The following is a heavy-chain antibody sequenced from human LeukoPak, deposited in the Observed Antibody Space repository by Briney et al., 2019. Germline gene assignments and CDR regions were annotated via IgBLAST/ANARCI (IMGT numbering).Heavy chain of an antibody. D-gene: IGHD1-26*01. V-gene: IGHV1-46*01. CDR1: GYTFTSYY. Sequence: EASVKVSCKASGYTFTSYYMHWVRQAPGQGLEWMGIINPSGGSTSYAQKFQGRVTMTRDTSTSTVYMELSSLRSEDTAVYYCARDRRGSRSYGGYYFDYWGQGTLVTVSS. CDR2: INPSGGST. CDR3: ARDRRGSRSYGGYYFDY. J-gene: IGHJ4*02.